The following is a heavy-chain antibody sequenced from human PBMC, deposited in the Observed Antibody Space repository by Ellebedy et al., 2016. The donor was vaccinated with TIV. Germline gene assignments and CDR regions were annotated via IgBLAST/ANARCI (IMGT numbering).Heavy chain of an antibody. V-gene: IGHV3-7*03. CDR1: GLTFSSHW. J-gene: IGHJ4*02. D-gene: IGHD2-2*01. CDR3: ARGSGYCSSTSCTGGTD. Sequence: ESLKISCVDSGLTFSSHWMSWVRQAPGRGLEWLANIKQDGSDKNYVESVKGRFNISRDNAKKSLYLQMDSLRAEDTAVYFCARGSGYCSSTSCTGGTDWGQGTPVTVSS. CDR2: IKQDGSDK.